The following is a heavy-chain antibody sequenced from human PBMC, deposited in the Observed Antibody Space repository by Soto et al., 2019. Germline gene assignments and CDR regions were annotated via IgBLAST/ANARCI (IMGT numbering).Heavy chain of an antibody. CDR1: GFTFSSYA. CDR2: ISYDGSNK. J-gene: IGHJ6*02. CDR3: ARATGTYYYYYGMDV. Sequence: HPGGSLRLSCAASGFTFSSYAMHWVRQAPGKGLEWVAVISYDGSNKYYADSVKGRFTISRDNSKNTLYLQMNSLRAEDTAVYYCARATGTYYYYYGMDVWGQGTTVTVSS. D-gene: IGHD1-1*01. V-gene: IGHV3-30-3*01.